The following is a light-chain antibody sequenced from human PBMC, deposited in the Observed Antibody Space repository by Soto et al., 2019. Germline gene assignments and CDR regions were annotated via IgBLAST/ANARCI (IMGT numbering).Light chain of an antibody. V-gene: IGLV2-23*02. CDR2: EVN. CDR1: SSDVGSYNL. CDR3: CSYAGSSTFYV. Sequence: QSVLTQPASVSGSPGQSITISCTGTSSDVGSYNLVSWYQQHPGKAQKLIIYEVNKRPSGVSIRFSGSKSGNTASLTISGLQAEDEADYSCCSYAGSSTFYVFGTGTRSPS. J-gene: IGLJ1*01.